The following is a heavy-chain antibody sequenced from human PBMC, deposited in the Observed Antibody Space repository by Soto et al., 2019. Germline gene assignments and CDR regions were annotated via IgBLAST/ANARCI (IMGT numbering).Heavy chain of an antibody. V-gene: IGHV3-23*01. J-gene: IGHJ4*02. CDR2: ISGSGGST. CDR3: ARRGSGSYYDY. Sequence: EVQLLESGGGLVQPGGSLRLSCAASGFTFSSYAMRWVRQAPGKGLEWVSAISGSGGSTYYADSVKGRFTISRDNSKNTLYLEMNGLRAEDTDVYYCARRGSGSYYDYWGQGTLVTVSS. CDR1: GFTFSSYA. D-gene: IGHD1-26*01.